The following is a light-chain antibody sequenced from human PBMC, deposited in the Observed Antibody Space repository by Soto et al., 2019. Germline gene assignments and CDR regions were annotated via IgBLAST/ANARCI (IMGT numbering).Light chain of an antibody. CDR2: GAS. J-gene: IGKJ3*01. Sequence: DIQLTQSPSFLSASVGDKITITCRASQGISSYLAWYQQRPGKVPELLIYGASTLRTGVASRFRGSGSGTEFTLTISSLQPEDFATYFCQQLNSFPPFFTFGPGTKVDIK. CDR1: QGISSY. V-gene: IGKV1-9*01. CDR3: QQLNSFPPFFT.